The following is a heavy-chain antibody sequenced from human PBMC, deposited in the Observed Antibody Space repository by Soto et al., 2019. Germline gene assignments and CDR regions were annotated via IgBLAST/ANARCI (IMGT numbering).Heavy chain of an antibody. CDR2: IYYSGSA. Sequence: SETLSLTCTVSGGSISSYCWSWIRQPPGKGLEWIGYIYYSGSANYNPSLKSRVTISVDTSKNQFSLKLSSVTAADTAVYYCARARYSYGQNWFDPWGQGTLVTVSS. CDR3: ARARYSYGQNWFDP. J-gene: IGHJ5*02. D-gene: IGHD5-18*01. CDR1: GGSISSYC. V-gene: IGHV4-59*01.